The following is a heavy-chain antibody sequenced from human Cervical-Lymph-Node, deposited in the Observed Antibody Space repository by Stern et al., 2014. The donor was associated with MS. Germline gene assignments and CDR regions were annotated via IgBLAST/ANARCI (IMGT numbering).Heavy chain of an antibody. J-gene: IGHJ3*02. D-gene: IGHD3-22*01. CDR2: INTNTGTP. V-gene: IGHV7-4-1*02. Sequence: VQLEESGSELKKPGASVQVSCKASGYTFPNYAMNWLRQAPGQGLPWMGWINTNTGTPMHDHSFTERFVFASDTSVSTAYIEISSLKPDDTSVYYCARAGFYDSSGYFDAFDIWGQGTMVTVSS. CDR1: GYTFPNYA. CDR3: ARAGFYDSSGYFDAFDI.